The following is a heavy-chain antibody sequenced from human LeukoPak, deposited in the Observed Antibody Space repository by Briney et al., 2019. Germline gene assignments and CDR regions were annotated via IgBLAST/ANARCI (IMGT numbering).Heavy chain of an antibody. D-gene: IGHD3-22*01. CDR3: ARDGGGYYYDSSGSFDP. CDR2: INPSGGST. V-gene: IGHV1-46*01. Sequence: ASVKVSCKASGYTFTSYYMHWVRQAPGQGLEWMGIINPSGGSTSYAQKFQGRVTMTRDTSTSTVYMELSSLRSEDTAVYYCARDGGGYYYDSSGSFDPWGQGTLVTVSS. CDR1: GYTFTSYY. J-gene: IGHJ5*02.